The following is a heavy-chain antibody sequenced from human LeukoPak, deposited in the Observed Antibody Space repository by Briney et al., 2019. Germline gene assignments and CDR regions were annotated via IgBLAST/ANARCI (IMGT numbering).Heavy chain of an antibody. CDR2: IYPADSDT. CDR3: ARQSRDGSKTRGYYFDY. D-gene: IGHD3-10*01. J-gene: IGHJ4*02. V-gene: IGHV5-51*01. Sequence: GESLKISCQVSGCIFTNYWIGWVRPMPGKGLESMGLIYPADSDTTYGPSFQGQVTISADKSISTVSLQWSSLKASDTAIYYCARQSRDGSKTRGYYFDYWGQGALVTVSS. CDR1: GCIFTNYW.